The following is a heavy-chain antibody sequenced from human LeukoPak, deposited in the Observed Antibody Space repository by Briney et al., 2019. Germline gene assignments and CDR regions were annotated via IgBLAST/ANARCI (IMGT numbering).Heavy chain of an antibody. Sequence: SETLSLTCAVYGGSFSGYYWSWIRQPPGKGLEWIGEINHSGSTNYNPSLKIRVTISVDTSKNQFSLKLSSVTAADTAVYYCARALTAVPRYYYDSSGFRGRNWFDPWGQGTLVTVSS. V-gene: IGHV4-34*01. CDR1: GGSFSGYY. D-gene: IGHD3-22*01. CDR2: INHSGST. J-gene: IGHJ5*02. CDR3: ARALTAVPRYYYDSSGFRGRNWFDP.